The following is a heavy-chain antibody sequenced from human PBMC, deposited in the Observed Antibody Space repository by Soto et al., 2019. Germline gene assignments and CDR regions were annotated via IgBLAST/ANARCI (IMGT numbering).Heavy chain of an antibody. Sequence: SETLSLTCTVSGGSISSSSYYWGWIRQPPGKGLEWIGSMYYNGSTYYNPSLKSRVTISVDTSKNQLSLKLSSVTAADTAVYYCARRNPYSGSLYYFDSWGQGTLVTVSS. CDR2: MYYNGST. CDR3: ARRNPYSGSLYYFDS. J-gene: IGHJ4*02. CDR1: GGSISSSSYY. V-gene: IGHV4-39*01. D-gene: IGHD1-26*01.